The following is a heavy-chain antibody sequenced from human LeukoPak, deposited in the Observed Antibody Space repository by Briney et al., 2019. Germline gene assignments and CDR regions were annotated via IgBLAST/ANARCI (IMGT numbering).Heavy chain of an antibody. CDR2: IYYSGST. CDR3: ARAYYDFWSGYEYYFDY. J-gene: IGHJ4*02. Sequence: SETLSLTCTVSGGSISSYYWSWIRQPPGKGLEWIGYIYYSGSTNYNPSLKSRVTISVATSKNQFSLELSSVTAADTAVYYCARAYYDFWSGYEYYFDYWGQGTLVTVSS. V-gene: IGHV4-59*01. D-gene: IGHD3-3*01. CDR1: GGSISSYY.